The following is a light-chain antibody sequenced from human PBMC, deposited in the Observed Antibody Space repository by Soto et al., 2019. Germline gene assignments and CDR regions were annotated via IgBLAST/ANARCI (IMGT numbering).Light chain of an antibody. CDR2: GAS. V-gene: IGKV3-20*01. CDR3: QQYGSLYP. CDR1: QSVSSSY. J-gene: IGKJ2*01. Sequence: EIVLTQSPGTLSLSPGERATLSCRASQSVSSSYLAWYQQKPGQAPRLLIYGASSRATGIPDRFSGSGSGTDFTLTISRLEPEDFAVYYCQQYGSLYPFGQGTKLEIK.